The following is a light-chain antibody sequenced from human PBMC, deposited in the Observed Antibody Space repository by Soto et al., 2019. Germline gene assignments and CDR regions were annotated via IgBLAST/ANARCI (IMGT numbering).Light chain of an antibody. V-gene: IGKV3D-15*01. J-gene: IGKJ4*01. CDR1: QSVGTT. CDR2: GAS. Sequence: EIVMTQFPDSLCVSPGESATLSCRASQSVGTTLAWYQQKPGQAPRLLIYGASTRASGCPPRFRGSGSGTDFTLNINYLRSEDIAVYFRQQYKEYVTFGGGTKVEV. CDR3: QQYKEYVT.